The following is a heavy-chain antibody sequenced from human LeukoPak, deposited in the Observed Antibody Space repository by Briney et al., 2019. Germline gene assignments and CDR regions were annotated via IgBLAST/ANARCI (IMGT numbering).Heavy chain of an antibody. CDR3: ARILHSSGYYTYFDY. CDR2: IYYTGST. V-gene: IGHV4-59*01. D-gene: IGHD3-22*01. CDR1: GVSISTYH. J-gene: IGHJ4*02. Sequence: PSETLSLTCTVSGVSISTYHWSWTRQPPGKGLEWIGYIYYTGSTNYNPSLKSRVTISIDTSKNQFSLRLSSVTAADTAVYYCARILHSSGYYTYFDYWGQGTLVTVSS.